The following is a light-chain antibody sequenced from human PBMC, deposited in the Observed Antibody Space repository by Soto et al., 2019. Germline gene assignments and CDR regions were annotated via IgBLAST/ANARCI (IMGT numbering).Light chain of an antibody. Sequence: QSALTQPRSVSGSPGQSVTISCTGTSSDVGGYNYVSWYQQHPGKAPKLMIYDVSKRPSGVPDRFSGSKSGNTASLTISGLQTEYEADYYCCSYAGTYTYVFATGTKVTVL. V-gene: IGLV2-11*01. J-gene: IGLJ1*01. CDR3: CSYAGTYTYV. CDR1: SSDVGGYNY. CDR2: DVS.